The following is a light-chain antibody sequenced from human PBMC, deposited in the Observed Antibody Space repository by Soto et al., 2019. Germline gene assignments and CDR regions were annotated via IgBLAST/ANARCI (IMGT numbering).Light chain of an antibody. CDR2: SNN. Sequence: QSVLTQPPSASGTPGQRVTISCSGSSSNIGSNYVCWYQHLPGTAPKLLIYSNNQRPSGVPDRFSGSKSGTSASLAISGFRSEDEADYYCATWDDSLSGHYVFGTGTKVTVL. J-gene: IGLJ1*01. V-gene: IGLV1-47*02. CDR3: ATWDDSLSGHYV. CDR1: SSNIGSNY.